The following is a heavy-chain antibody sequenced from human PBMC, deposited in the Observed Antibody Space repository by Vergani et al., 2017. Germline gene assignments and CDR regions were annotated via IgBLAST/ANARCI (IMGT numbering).Heavy chain of an antibody. CDR3: AKDFRGNWNVLAFDI. V-gene: IGHV3-21*01. CDR1: GFTFSSYS. J-gene: IGHJ3*02. D-gene: IGHD1-1*01. CDR2: ISSSSSYI. Sequence: EVQLVESGGGLVKPGGSLRLSCAASGFTFSSYSMNWVRQAPGKGLEWVSSISSSSSYIYYADSVKGRFTISRDNAKNSLYLQMNSLRAEDTALYYCAKDFRGNWNVLAFDIWGQGTMVTVSS.